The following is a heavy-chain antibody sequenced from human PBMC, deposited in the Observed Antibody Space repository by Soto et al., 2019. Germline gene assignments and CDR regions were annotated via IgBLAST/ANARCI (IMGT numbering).Heavy chain of an antibody. CDR2: IWFDGSDA. J-gene: IGHJ6*02. Sequence: GSLRLSCAASGFAFSGYGMHWVRQAPGKGLEWVAFIWFDGSDALYSDSVKGRFTISRDNSKNTLFLQLNSLRGDDTAVYYCAREGYCSGGGCSGGMDVWGQGTTVTVSS. D-gene: IGHD2-15*01. V-gene: IGHV3-33*01. CDR3: AREGYCSGGGCSGGMDV. CDR1: GFAFSGYG.